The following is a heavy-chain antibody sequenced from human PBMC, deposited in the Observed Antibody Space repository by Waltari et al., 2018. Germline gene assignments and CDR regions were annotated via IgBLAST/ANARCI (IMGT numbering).Heavy chain of an antibody. J-gene: IGHJ4*02. Sequence: EVQLVESGGGLVQPGRSLRLSCTASGLTFGDYAMSWVSQAQGKGLEWVGFIRSKAYGGTTEYAASVKGRFTISRDDSKSIAYLQMNSLKTEDTAVYYCTRGHYYDSSGYLDYWGQGTLVTVSS. V-gene: IGHV3-49*04. D-gene: IGHD3-22*01. CDR3: TRGHYYDSSGYLDY. CDR2: IRSKAYGGTT. CDR1: GLTFGDYA.